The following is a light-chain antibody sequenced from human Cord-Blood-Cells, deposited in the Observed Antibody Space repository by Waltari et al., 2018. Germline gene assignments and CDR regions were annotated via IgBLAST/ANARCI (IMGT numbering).Light chain of an antibody. CDR1: KSVLYSSNNKNY. Sequence: DIVMTQSPDSLAVSLGERATINCKSSKSVLYSSNNKNYLAWYQQQPGQPPKLLIYWASTLESGVPDRFSGSGSGTDFTLTISSLQAEDVAVYYCQQYYSTPPTFCQGTKVEIK. CDR3: QQYYSTPPT. CDR2: WAS. J-gene: IGKJ1*01. V-gene: IGKV4-1*01.